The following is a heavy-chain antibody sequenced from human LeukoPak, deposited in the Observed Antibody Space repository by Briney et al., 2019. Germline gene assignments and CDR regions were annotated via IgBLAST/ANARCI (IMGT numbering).Heavy chain of an antibody. CDR2: ISSGSTTI. CDR3: AREASGWLYGMDV. J-gene: IGHJ6*02. Sequence: QPGGSLRLSCADSGFKFSTYSMNWVRQAPGKGLEWVSYISSGSTTIHYADSVKGRFTISRDNSKNTLYLQMNSLRAEDTAVYYCAREASGWLYGMDVWGQGTTVTVSS. V-gene: IGHV3-48*01. D-gene: IGHD6-19*01. CDR1: GFKFSTYS.